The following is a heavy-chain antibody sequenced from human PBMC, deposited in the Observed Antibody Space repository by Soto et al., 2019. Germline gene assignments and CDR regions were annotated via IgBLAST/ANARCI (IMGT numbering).Heavy chain of an antibody. D-gene: IGHD3-10*01. CDR1: GFTVSSNY. J-gene: IGHJ6*02. CDR2: IYSGGST. V-gene: IGHV3-53*01. CDR3: ARDTNPPYYYGSGRFYGMDV. Sequence: EVQLVESGGGLIQPGGSLRLSCAASGFTVSSNYMSWVRQAPGKGLEWVSVIYSGGSTYYADSVKGRFTISRDNSKNTLYLQMNSRRAEDTAVYYCARDTNPPYYYGSGRFYGMDVWGQGTTVRVSS.